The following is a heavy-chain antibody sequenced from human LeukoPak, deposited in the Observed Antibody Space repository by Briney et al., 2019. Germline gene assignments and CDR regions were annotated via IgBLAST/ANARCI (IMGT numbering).Heavy chain of an antibody. CDR1: GGSISNYY. CDR2: VYTSGST. V-gene: IGHV4-4*07. Sequence: NPPETLSLTCTVSGGSISNYYWSWIRQPAGKGLEWIGRVYTSGSTNYNPSLKSRVTMSVDTSKNQFSLKLSSVTAADTAVYYCARDTVTTGVDYWGQGTLVTVSS. CDR3: ARDTVTTGVDY. D-gene: IGHD4-17*01. J-gene: IGHJ4*02.